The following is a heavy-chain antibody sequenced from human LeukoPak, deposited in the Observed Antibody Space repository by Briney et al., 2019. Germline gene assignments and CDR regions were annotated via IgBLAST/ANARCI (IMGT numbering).Heavy chain of an antibody. CDR1: GFTFSSYW. D-gene: IGHD5-24*01. Sequence: GGSLRLTCAASGFTFSSYWMSWVRQAPGKGLEWMGIIYPGDSDTRYSPSFQGQVTISADKSISTAYLQWSSLKASDTAMYYCARRRDGYNYDAFDIWGQGTMVTVSS. CDR3: ARRRDGYNYDAFDI. V-gene: IGHV5-51*01. CDR2: IYPGDSDT. J-gene: IGHJ3*02.